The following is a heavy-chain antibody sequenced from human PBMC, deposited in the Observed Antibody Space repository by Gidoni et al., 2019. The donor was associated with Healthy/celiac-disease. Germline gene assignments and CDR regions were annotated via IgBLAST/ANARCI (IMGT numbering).Heavy chain of an antibody. CDR1: GGTFSSYA. V-gene: IGHV1-69*01. D-gene: IGHD6-19*01. Sequence: QVQLVQSGAEVKKPGSSVKVSCKASGGTFSSYAISWVRQAPGQGLEWMGGIIPIFGTANYAQKFQGRVTITADESTSTAYMELSSLRSEDTAVYYCARLAGEEQWTGYYYYGMDVWGQGTTVTVSS. CDR2: IIPIFGTA. CDR3: ARLAGEEQWTGYYYYGMDV. J-gene: IGHJ6*02.